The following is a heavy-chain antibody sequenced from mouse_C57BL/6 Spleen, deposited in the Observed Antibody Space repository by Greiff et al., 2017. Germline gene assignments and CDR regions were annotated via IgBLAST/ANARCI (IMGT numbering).Heavy chain of an antibody. D-gene: IGHD3-2*02. J-gene: IGHJ4*01. CDR1: GYSITSGYY. V-gene: IGHV3-6*01. CDR2: ISYDGSN. CDR3: AREGSGYYAMDY. Sequence: DVKLQESGPGLVKPSQSLSLTCSVTGYSITSGYYWNWIRQFPGNKLEWMGYISYDGSNNYNPSLKNRISITRDTSKNQFFLKLNSVTTEDTATYYCAREGSGYYAMDYWGQGTSVTVSS.